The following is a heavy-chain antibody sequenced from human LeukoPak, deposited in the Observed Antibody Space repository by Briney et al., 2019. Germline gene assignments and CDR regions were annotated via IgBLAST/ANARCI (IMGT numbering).Heavy chain of an antibody. J-gene: IGHJ1*01. D-gene: IGHD2-2*01. CDR1: GGTFSSYA. CDR3: AGGRPGIVPAAIPGFQH. CDR2: IIPIFGTA. V-gene: IGHV1-69*05. Sequence: SVKVSCKASGGTFSSYAISWVRQAPGQGLEWMGGIIPIFGTANYAQKFQGRVTITTDESTSTAYMELSSLRSEDTAVYYCAGGRPGIVPAAIPGFQHWGQGTLVTVSS.